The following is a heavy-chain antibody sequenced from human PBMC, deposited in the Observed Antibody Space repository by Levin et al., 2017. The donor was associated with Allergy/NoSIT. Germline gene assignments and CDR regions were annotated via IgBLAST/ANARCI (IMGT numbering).Heavy chain of an antibody. CDR2: IYYSGST. J-gene: IGHJ4*02. CDR3: ARSGLLRGYDSSGSIDY. CDR1: GGSVSSGSYY. V-gene: IGHV4-61*01. Sequence: GSLRLSCTVSGGSVSSGSYYWSWIRQPPGKGLEWIGYIYYSGSTNYNPSLKSRVTISVDTSKNQFSLKLSSVTAADTAVYYCARSGLLRGYDSSGSIDYWGQGTLVTVSS. D-gene: IGHD3-22*01.